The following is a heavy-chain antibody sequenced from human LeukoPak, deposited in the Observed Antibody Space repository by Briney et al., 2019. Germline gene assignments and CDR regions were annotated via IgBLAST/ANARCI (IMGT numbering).Heavy chain of an antibody. V-gene: IGHV3-9*01. D-gene: IGHD3-22*01. J-gene: IGHJ4*02. Sequence: PGGSLRLSCAASGFTFDDYAMHWVRQAPGKGLEWVSGISWNSGSIGYADSVKGRFTISRDNAKNSLYLQMNSLRAEDTALYYCAKDRLEAYDSSGYYSDWGLGTLVTVSS. CDR1: GFTFDDYA. CDR3: AKDRLEAYDSSGYYSD. CDR2: ISWNSGSI.